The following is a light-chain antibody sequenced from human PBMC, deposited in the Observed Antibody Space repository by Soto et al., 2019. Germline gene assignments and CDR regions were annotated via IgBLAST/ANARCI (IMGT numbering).Light chain of an antibody. CDR3: LQASSFPRT. CDR2: HAS. V-gene: IGKV1-12*01. J-gene: IGKJ1*01. Sequence: DIQMTQSPSSVSASVGDRVTITSRASQGISGRLAWFQQKPGKAPKFLISHASRLQSGVPSRFSGSKSGTDFTLTINSLQPEDFATYYCLQASSFPRTFGQGTKVEIK. CDR1: QGISGR.